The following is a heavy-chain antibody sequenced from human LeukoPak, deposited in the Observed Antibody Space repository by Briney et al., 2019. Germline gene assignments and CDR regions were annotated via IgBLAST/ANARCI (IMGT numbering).Heavy chain of an antibody. J-gene: IGHJ3*02. CDR1: GFTFRSYA. V-gene: IGHV3-23*01. Sequence: GGSLRLSCAASGFTFRSYAMSWVRQAPGKGLEWVSAIFGGGGSTYYADSVKGRFTISRDNSKNTLYLQMNSLRAEDTAVYYWAKGAVRGVIITPNSDAFYIWGQGAMVTVSS. D-gene: IGHD3-10*01. CDR2: IFGGGGST. CDR3: AKGAVRGVIITPNSDAFYI.